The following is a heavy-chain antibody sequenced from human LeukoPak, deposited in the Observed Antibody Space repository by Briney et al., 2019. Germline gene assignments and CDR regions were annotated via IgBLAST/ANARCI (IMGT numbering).Heavy chain of an antibody. CDR1: GYTFTGYY. Sequence: GASVKVSCKASGYTFTGYYMHWVRQAPGQGLEWMGWVNPNSGGTNYAQKFQGRVTMTRDTSISTAYMELGRLRSDDTAVYYCARDRTKGNTMVRGVILWFDPWGQGTLVTVSS. CDR3: ARDRTKGNTMVRGVILWFDP. J-gene: IGHJ5*02. CDR2: VNPNSGGT. D-gene: IGHD3-10*01. V-gene: IGHV1-2*02.